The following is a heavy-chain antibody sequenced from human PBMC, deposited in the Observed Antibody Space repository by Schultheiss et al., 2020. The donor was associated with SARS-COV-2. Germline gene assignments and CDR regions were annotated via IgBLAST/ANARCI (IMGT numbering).Heavy chain of an antibody. Sequence: GGSLRLSCAAFGFTFSNAWMSWVRQAPGKGLEWVGRIKSKTDGGTTDYAAPVKGRFTISRDDSKNTLYLQMNSLKTEDTAVYYCTSRERMVAATHYYYGMDVWGQGTTVTVSS. J-gene: IGHJ6*02. V-gene: IGHV3-15*01. D-gene: IGHD2-15*01. CDR3: TSRERMVAATHYYYGMDV. CDR2: IKSKTDGGTT. CDR1: GFTFSNAW.